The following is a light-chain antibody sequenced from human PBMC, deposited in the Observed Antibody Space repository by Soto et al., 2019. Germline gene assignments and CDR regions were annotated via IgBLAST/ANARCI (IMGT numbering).Light chain of an antibody. J-gene: IGKJ5*01. CDR1: QGINRN. V-gene: IGKV3-15*01. CDR2: GAS. CDR3: QQRKNWPPIT. Sequence: VMTQSLATLSVYPGESVTFPCRASQGINRNLAWYQQKPGQAPRLLISGASTGATGIPARFSGSGSGTVFTLTIGSLEPEDSAVYYCQQRKNWPPITFGQGTRLEIK.